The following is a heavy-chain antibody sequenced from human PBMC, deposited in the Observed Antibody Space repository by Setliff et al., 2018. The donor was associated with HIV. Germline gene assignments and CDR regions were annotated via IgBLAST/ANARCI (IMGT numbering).Heavy chain of an antibody. CDR3: ARGDYGSGSYYPYYFYYGMDV. CDR2: INPSIVST. D-gene: IGHD3-10*01. CDR1: GYKFTSYY. J-gene: IGHJ6*02. V-gene: IGHV1-46*01. Sequence: ASVKVSCKASGYKFTSYYIHWVRQAPGQGLEWMGIINPSIVSTTYAEKFQGRVAMTRDTSTGTVYMELSSLRSEDTAVYYCARGDYGSGSYYPYYFYYGMDVWGQGTTVTVS.